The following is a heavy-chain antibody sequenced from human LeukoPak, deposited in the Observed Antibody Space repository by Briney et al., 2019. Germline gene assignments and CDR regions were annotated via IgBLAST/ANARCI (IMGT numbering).Heavy chain of an antibody. J-gene: IGHJ4*02. CDR1: GFTFSSYA. Sequence: WGSLRLSCAASGFTFSSYAMSWVRQAPGKGPEWVSAISGSGGSTYYADSVKGRFTISRDNSKNTLYLQMNSLRAEDTAVYYCAKDRALPAAKYYFDYWGQGTLVTVSS. CDR3: AKDRALPAAKYYFDY. V-gene: IGHV3-23*01. CDR2: ISGSGGST. D-gene: IGHD2-2*01.